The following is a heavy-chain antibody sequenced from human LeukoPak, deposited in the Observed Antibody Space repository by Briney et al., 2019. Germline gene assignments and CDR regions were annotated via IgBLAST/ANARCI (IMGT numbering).Heavy chain of an antibody. D-gene: IGHD3-16*01. CDR1: GYTFTSYY. CDR3: ARSPFYDYGTSFDY. Sequence: GASVKVSCKASGYTFTSYYMHWVRQAPGQGLEWMGIINPSGGSASYAQKFQGRVTMTRNTSISTAYMELSSLRSEDTAVYYCARSPFYDYGTSFDYWGQGTLVTVSS. J-gene: IGHJ4*02. V-gene: IGHV1-46*01. CDR2: INPSGGSA.